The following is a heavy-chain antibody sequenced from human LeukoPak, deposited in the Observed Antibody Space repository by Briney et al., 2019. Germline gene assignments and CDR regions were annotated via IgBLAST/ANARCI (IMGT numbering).Heavy chain of an antibody. CDR3: TKATQWLAFDY. CDR2: IYYSGST. CDR1: GGSISSSSYY. J-gene: IGHJ4*02. V-gene: IGHV4-39*07. Sequence: NPSQTLSLTCTVSGGSISSSSYYWGWIRQPPGKGREWIGSIYYSGSTYYNPSLKSRVTISVDTSKNQLSLQLTSVTAADTAVYYCTKATQWLAFDYWGRGTLVTVSS. D-gene: IGHD6-19*01.